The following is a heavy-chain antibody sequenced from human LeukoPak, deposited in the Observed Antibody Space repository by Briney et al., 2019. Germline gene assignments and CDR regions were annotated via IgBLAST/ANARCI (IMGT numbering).Heavy chain of an antibody. CDR1: GYTFTSYA. J-gene: IGHJ6*03. CDR2: INAGNGNT. V-gene: IGHV1-3*03. Sequence: ASVKVSCKASGYTFTSYAMHWVRQAPGQRLEWMGWINAGNGNTKYSQEFQGRVTITRDTSASTAYMELSSLRSEDMAVYYCARGGSGYYPEDYYMDVWGKGTTVTISS. D-gene: IGHD3-22*01. CDR3: ARGGSGYYPEDYYMDV.